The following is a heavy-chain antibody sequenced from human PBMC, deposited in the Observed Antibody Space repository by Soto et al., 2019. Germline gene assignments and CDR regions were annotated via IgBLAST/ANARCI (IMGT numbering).Heavy chain of an antibody. D-gene: IGHD6-6*01. J-gene: IGHJ5*01. CDR2: ISGSGGST. CDR3: AKDSHSNSFPYNWFDS. Sequence: HPGGSLRLSCAASGFTFSTYAMTWVHQAPGKGLEWVSAISGSGGSTYYADSVKGRFTISRDNSKNTLYLQMNSLRADDTAVYFCAKDSHSNSFPYNWFDSWGQGTLVTISS. CDR1: GFTFSTYA. V-gene: IGHV3-23*01.